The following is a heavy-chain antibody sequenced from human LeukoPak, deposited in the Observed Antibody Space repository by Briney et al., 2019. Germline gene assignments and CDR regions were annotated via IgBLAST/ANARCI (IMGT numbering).Heavy chain of an antibody. V-gene: IGHV3-23*01. J-gene: IGHJ4*02. CDR3: AKGASAGYYDAVAAPRNDY. Sequence: PGGSLRLSCAASGFTFSSYAMSWVRQAPGKGLEWVAAISGRGGSTYYADSVKGRFTISRDNSKNTLYLQMNSLRAEDTDVYYCAKGASAGYYDAVAAPRNDYWGQGTLVTVSS. D-gene: IGHD6-19*01. CDR1: GFTFSSYA. CDR2: ISGRGGST.